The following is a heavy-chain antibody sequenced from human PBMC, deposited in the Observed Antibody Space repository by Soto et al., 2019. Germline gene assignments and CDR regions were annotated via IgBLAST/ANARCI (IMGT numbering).Heavy chain of an antibody. CDR1: GFTLSNYW. D-gene: IGHD6-13*01. CDR2: IKQNGRDK. Sequence: EVQLVESGGGLVQPGGSLRLSCAASGFTLSNYWMRWVRQAPGKGLVWVANIKQNGRDKYYVDSVKGRITICRDNAKELLDLQMNRLRDEDTAVYYCAREPTTAVVNYGMDVWGQGTTVTVSS. J-gene: IGHJ6*02. V-gene: IGHV3-7*01. CDR3: AREPTTAVVNYGMDV.